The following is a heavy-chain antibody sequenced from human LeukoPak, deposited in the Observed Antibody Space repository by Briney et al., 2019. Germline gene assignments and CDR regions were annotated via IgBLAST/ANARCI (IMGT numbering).Heavy chain of an antibody. CDR1: GFTFSGYG. CDR2: IHYDGSDK. Sequence: PGGSLRLSCAASGFTFSGYGMHWVRQAPGKGLEWVAFIHYDGSDKYYADSVKGRFTIFRDNSKNTLYLQMNSLRAEDKAVYYCAKDLGNSFDYWGQGTLVTVSS. J-gene: IGHJ4*02. CDR3: AKDLGNSFDY. D-gene: IGHD4-23*01. V-gene: IGHV3-30*02.